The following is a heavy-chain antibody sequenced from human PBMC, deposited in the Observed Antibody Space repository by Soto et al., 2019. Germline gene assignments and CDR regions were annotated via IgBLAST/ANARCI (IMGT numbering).Heavy chain of an antibody. J-gene: IGHJ5*02. D-gene: IGHD5-12*01. CDR2: IYTSGST. CDR3: ARAGGYEVQGNNWFDP. Sequence: QVQLQESGPGLLKPSETLSLTCTVSGGSISGYYWSWIRQPAGKGLEWIGRIYTSGSTNYNPSLKSRVTLSVETSKNQCSLKLTSVTAADTAVYYCARAGGYEVQGNNWFDPWGQGTLVTVSS. CDR1: GGSISGYY. V-gene: IGHV4-4*07.